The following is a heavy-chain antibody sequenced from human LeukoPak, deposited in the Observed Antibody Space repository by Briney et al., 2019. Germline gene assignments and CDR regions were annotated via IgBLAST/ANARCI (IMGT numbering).Heavy chain of an antibody. Sequence: AGGSLRLSCAASGFTFSSYWMHWVRQAPGKGLVWVSRINSDGSSTSYADSVKGRFTISRDNAKNTLYLQMNSLRAEDTAVYYCAREGNVLRYFDWLRSGPTVDALDTWGQGTMVTVSS. CDR3: AREGNVLRYFDWLRSGPTVDALDT. CDR1: GFTFSSYW. D-gene: IGHD3-9*01. J-gene: IGHJ3*02. CDR2: INSDGSST. V-gene: IGHV3-74*01.